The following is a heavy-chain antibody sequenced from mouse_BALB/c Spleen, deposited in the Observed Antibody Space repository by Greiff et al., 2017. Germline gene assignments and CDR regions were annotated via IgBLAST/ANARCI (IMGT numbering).Heavy chain of an antibody. D-gene: IGHD1-3*01. CDR1: GYSITSGYY. V-gene: IGHV3-6*02. J-gene: IGHJ1*01. CDR2: ISYDGSN. Sequence: EESGPGLVKPSQSLSLTCSVTGYSITSGYYWNWIRQFPGNKLEWMGYISYDGSNNYNPSLKNRISITRDTSKNQFFLKLNSVTTEDTATYYCARSGNYGYFDFWGAGTTVTVSS. CDR3: ARSGNYGYFDF.